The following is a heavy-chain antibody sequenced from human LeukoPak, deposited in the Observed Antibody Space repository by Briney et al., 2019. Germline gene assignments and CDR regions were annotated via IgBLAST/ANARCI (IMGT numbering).Heavy chain of an antibody. Sequence: GALSLSFAASESPFSSYAMHWVPRAPGRGRGWVEVISYDGSNKYYADSVKDRFTISRDNSKNTLYLQMNSLRAEDTAVYYCAREYPGTATLIDYWGQGTLVTVSS. CDR1: ESPFSSYA. D-gene: IGHD2-21*02. CDR2: ISYDGSNK. CDR3: AREYPGTATLIDY. V-gene: IGHV3-30-3*01. J-gene: IGHJ4*02.